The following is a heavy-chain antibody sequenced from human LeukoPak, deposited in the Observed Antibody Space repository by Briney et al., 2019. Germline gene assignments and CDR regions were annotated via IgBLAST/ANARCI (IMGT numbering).Heavy chain of an antibody. CDR3: AKDSVGYCSSTSCYGMDV. J-gene: IGHJ6*02. V-gene: IGHV3-30*18. D-gene: IGHD2-2*01. CDR2: ISYDGSNK. Sequence: GGSLRLSCAASGFTFSSYGMHWVRQAPGKGLEWVAVISYDGSNKYYADSVKGRFTISRDNSKNTLYLQMNSLRAEDTAVYYCAKDSVGYCSSTSCYGMDVWGQGTTVTVSS. CDR1: GFTFSSYG.